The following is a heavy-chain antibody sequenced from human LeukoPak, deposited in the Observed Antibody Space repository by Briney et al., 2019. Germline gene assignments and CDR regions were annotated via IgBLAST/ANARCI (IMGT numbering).Heavy chain of an antibody. J-gene: IGHJ6*02. CDR2: MNPNSGNT. Sequence: ASVKVSCKASGYTFTSYDINWVRQATGQGLEWMGWMNPNSGNTGYAQKFQGRVTMTRNTSISTAYMELSSLRSEDTAVYYCARATAVRGVITDYYGMDVWGQGTTVTVSS. CDR3: ARATAVRGVITDYYGMDV. V-gene: IGHV1-8*01. D-gene: IGHD3-10*01. CDR1: GYTFTSYD.